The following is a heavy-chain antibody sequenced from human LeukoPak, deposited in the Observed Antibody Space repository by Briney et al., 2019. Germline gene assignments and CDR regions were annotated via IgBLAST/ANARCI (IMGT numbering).Heavy chain of an antibody. CDR2: IKQDGSEK. J-gene: IGHJ4*02. CDR1: GFTFSSYW. Sequence: GGSLRLSCAASGFTFSSYWMSWVRQAPGKGPEWVANIKQDGSEKYYVDSVKGRFTISRDNAKNSLYLQMNSLRAEDTAVYYCARDTAESEFDYWGQGTLVTVSS. V-gene: IGHV3-7*01. CDR3: ARDTAESEFDY.